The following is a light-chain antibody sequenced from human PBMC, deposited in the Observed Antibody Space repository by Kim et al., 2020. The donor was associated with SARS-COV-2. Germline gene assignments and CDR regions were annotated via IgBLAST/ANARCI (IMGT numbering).Light chain of an antibody. Sequence: QSLPIACTGASSDVGGYNYVSWYQQHPGKAPKLMIYDVSNRPSGVSNRFSGSKSGNTASLTISGLQAEDEADYYCSSYTSSSTLDVFGTGTKVTVL. V-gene: IGLV2-14*03. CDR3: SSYTSSSTLDV. CDR1: SSDVGGYNY. J-gene: IGLJ1*01. CDR2: DVS.